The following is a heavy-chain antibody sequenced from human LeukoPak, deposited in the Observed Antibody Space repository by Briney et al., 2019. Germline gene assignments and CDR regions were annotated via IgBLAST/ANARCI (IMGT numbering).Heavy chain of an antibody. J-gene: IGHJ5*02. CDR1: GGTFSSYA. V-gene: IGHV1-46*01. Sequence: ASVKVSCKASGGTFSSYAISWVRQAPGQGLEWMGLINPSGGSTSYAQKFQGRVTMTRDTSTSTVYMELSSLRSEDTAVYYCAREGAYYDSSGYYDNWFDPWGQGTLVTVSS. D-gene: IGHD3-22*01. CDR3: AREGAYYDSSGYYDNWFDP. CDR2: INPSGGST.